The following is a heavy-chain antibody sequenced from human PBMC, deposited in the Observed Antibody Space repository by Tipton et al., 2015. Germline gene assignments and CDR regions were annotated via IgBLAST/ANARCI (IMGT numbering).Heavy chain of an antibody. V-gene: IGHV4-59*01. CDR1: GGSISSYF. J-gene: IGHJ6*02. Sequence: GLVKPSETLSLTCTVSGGSISSYFWSWIRQSPGMGLEWIGYVYFTGTTNYNPSFKSRVTMSIDTSNNEFSLKLRSVTAADTAVYYCARDLEHGMDVWGQGTTVTVSS. CDR3: ARDLEHGMDV. D-gene: IGHD5-24*01. CDR2: VYFTGTT.